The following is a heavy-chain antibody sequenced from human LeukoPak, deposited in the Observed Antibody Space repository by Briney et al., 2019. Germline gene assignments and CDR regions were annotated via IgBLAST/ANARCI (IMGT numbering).Heavy chain of an antibody. Sequence: GSLRLSCAASGFTVSSNYMSWVRQPPGKGLEWIGEINHSGSTNYNPSLKSRVTISVDTSKNQFSLKLSSVTAADTAVYYCARGTPGAAAGTFDYWGQGTLVTVSS. V-gene: IGHV4-34*01. CDR1: GFTVSSNY. D-gene: IGHD6-13*01. CDR2: INHSGST. CDR3: ARGTPGAAAGTFDY. J-gene: IGHJ4*02.